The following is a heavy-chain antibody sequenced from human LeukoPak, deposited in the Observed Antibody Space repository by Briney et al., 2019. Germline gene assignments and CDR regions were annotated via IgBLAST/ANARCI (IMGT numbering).Heavy chain of an antibody. CDR2: ISHSGST. CDR3: ARDEGGGGTSSNYYYGMDV. Sequence: SETLSLTCAVYGGSLSDYHWRWIRQPPGKGLEWIGEISHSGSTNYNPSLKSRVTVSLDTSKNQFSLKLSSVTAADTAVYYCARDEGGGGTSSNYYYGMDVWGQGTTVTVSS. D-gene: IGHD4-23*01. V-gene: IGHV4-34*01. J-gene: IGHJ6*02. CDR1: GGSLSDYH.